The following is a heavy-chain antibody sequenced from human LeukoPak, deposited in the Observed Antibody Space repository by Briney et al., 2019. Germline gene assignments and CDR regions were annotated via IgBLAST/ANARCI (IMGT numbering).Heavy chain of an antibody. CDR3: ARERDYVWGSYRYFDY. J-gene: IGHJ4*02. CDR1: GFTFSSYA. D-gene: IGHD3-16*02. CDR2: ISYDGSNK. Sequence: PGGSLRLSCAASGFTFSSYAMHWVRQAPGKGLEWVAVISYDGSNKYYADSVKGRFTISRDNSKNTLYLQMNSPRAEDTAVYYCARERDYVWGSYRYFDYWGQGTLVTVSS. V-gene: IGHV3-30-3*01.